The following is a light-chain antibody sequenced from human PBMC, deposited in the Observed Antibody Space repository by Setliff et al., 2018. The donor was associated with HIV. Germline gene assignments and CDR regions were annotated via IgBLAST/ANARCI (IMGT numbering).Light chain of an antibody. V-gene: IGLV2-23*02. Sequence: QSALAQPASVSGSPGLSITISCAGTSSDVGSYNLVSWYQQHPGKAPKLMIYEVTKRPSGVSNRFSGSKSGNTASLTISGLQAEDEAGYYCCSYASSSTSRYVFGTGTKVTVL. CDR2: EVT. CDR3: CSYASSSTSRYV. CDR1: SSDVGSYNL. J-gene: IGLJ1*01.